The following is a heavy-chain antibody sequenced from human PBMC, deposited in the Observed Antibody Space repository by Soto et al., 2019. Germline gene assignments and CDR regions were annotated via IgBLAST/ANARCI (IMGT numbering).Heavy chain of an antibody. CDR1: GGSVSSGSYY. J-gene: IGHJ6*02. CDR2: IYYSGST. V-gene: IGHV4-61*01. D-gene: IGHD6-6*01. Sequence: QVQLQESGPGLVKPSETLSLTCTVSGGSVSSGSYYWSWIRQPPGKGLEWIGYIYYSGSTNYNPYLKSRVTISVDTSKNQFSLKLSSVTAADTAVYYCARDPYSSSSSKYYYGMDVWGQGTTVTVSS. CDR3: ARDPYSSSSSKYYYGMDV.